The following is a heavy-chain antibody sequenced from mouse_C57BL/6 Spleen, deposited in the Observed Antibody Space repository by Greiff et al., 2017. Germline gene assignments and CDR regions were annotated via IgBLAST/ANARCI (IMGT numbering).Heavy chain of an antibody. V-gene: IGHV5-17*01. CDR1: GFTFSDYG. D-gene: IGHD1-1*01. Sequence: EVKVVESGGGLVQPGGSLKLSCAASGFTFSDYGMHWVRQAPEKGLEWVAYISSGSSTIYYADTVKGRFTISRDNAKHTLFLQMTSLRSEDTAMYYFARGGITTVAYWYFDVWGTGTTVTVSS. CDR2: ISSGSSTI. CDR3: ARGGITTVAYWYFDV. J-gene: IGHJ1*03.